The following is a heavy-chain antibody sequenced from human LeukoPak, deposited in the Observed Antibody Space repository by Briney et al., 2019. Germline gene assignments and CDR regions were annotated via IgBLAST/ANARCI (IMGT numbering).Heavy chain of an antibody. V-gene: IGHV3-21*06. Sequence: PGGSLRLSCAASGFTFTSYAMRWVRQAPGKGLEWVSSISSSSSDIYYADSVKGRFTISRDNIKNSLYLQMNSLRAEDTAVYYCARVPGGMEWSDFDYWGQGTLVTVSS. CDR1: GFTFTSYA. CDR2: ISSSSSDI. D-gene: IGHD3-3*01. J-gene: IGHJ4*02. CDR3: ARVPGGMEWSDFDY.